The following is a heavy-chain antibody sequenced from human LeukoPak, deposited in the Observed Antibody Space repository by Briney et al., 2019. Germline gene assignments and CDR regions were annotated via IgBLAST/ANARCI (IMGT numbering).Heavy chain of an antibody. Sequence: PGGSQRLSCAASGFTFRIYSMNWVRQAPGTGLEWVSSIGPSSGDIYYADSVKGRFTISRDNDKNSLYLQMNSLRAEDTAVYYCARDRGARGRGLAWGQGTPVTVSS. CDR1: GFTFRIYS. CDR2: IGPSSGDI. V-gene: IGHV3-21*01. CDR3: ARDRGARGRGLA. D-gene: IGHD3-10*01. J-gene: IGHJ5*02.